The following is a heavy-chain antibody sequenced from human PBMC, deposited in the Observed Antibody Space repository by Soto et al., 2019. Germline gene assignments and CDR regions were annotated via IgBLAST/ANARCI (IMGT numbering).Heavy chain of an antibody. CDR1: GFTFSSYA. D-gene: IGHD3-10*01. CDR2: ISYDGSNK. J-gene: IGHJ6*02. CDR3: ARGEGSGSYYNGMDV. Sequence: GGSLRLSCAASGFTFSSYAMHWVRQAPGKGLEWVAVISYDGSNKYYADSVKGRFTISRDNSKNTLYLQMNSLRAEDTAVYYCARGEGSGSYYNGMDVWGQGTTVTVSS. V-gene: IGHV3-30*04.